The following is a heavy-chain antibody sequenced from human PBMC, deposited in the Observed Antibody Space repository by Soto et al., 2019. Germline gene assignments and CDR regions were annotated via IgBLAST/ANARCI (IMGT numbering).Heavy chain of an antibody. D-gene: IGHD3-16*01. J-gene: IGHJ3*01. V-gene: IGHV3-30*03. CDR1: GFTFSSFA. CDR3: ARGGRGLRGAFDV. Sequence: QELLVESGGGVVQPGRSLRLSCAASGFTFSSFAMHWVRQAPGKGLEWVSVISFNGLSQFYPDPIRGRFTISRDNSKNTLYLQRDSLRPDDTAVYYCARGGRGLRGAFDVWGQGTEVSVS. CDR2: ISFNGLSQ.